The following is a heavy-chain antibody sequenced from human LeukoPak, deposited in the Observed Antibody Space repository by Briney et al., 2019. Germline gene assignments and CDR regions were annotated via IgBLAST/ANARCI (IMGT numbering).Heavy chain of an antibody. Sequence: SGGSLRLSCAASGFTFSSYGMHWVRQAARKGLEWVAFIRYDESNKYYADSVKGRFNIHRDNSKNTLYLQMNSLRAEDTAVYYCARSSTSSLDAFDIWGQGTMVTVSS. J-gene: IGHJ3*02. CDR2: IRYDESNK. CDR3: ARSSTSSLDAFDI. D-gene: IGHD2-2*01. V-gene: IGHV3-30*02. CDR1: GFTFSSYG.